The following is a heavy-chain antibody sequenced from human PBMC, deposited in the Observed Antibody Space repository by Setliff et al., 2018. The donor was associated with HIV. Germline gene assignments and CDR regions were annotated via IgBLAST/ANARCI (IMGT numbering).Heavy chain of an antibody. CDR3: AREGLYSSSWYWGSWGEQWTNTRLDY. Sequence: ASVKVSCKASGYTFTSYGISWVRQAPGQGLEWMGWISAYNGNTNYAQKLQGRVTMTTDTSTNTAYMELRSLRSDDTAVYYCAREGLYSSSWYWGSWGEQWTNTRLDYWGQGTLVTVSS. CDR1: GYTFTSYG. J-gene: IGHJ4*02. V-gene: IGHV1-18*01. CDR2: ISAYNGNT. D-gene: IGHD6-13*01.